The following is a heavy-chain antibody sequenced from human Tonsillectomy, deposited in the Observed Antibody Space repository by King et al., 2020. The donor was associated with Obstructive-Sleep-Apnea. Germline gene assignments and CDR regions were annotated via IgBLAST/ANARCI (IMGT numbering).Heavy chain of an antibody. J-gene: IGHJ3*02. Sequence: QLQESGPGLVKTSQTLSLTCAVSGGSISSGGYSWSWIRQPPGKGLEWIGYIYYSGSTYYNPSLKSRVTISVDTSKNQFSLKLSSVTAADTAVYYCARDATRDGYNYPADAFDIWGQGTMVTVSS. CDR2: IYYSGST. CDR1: GGSISSGGYS. D-gene: IGHD5-24*01. V-gene: IGHV4-30-4*07. CDR3: ARDATRDGYNYPADAFDI.